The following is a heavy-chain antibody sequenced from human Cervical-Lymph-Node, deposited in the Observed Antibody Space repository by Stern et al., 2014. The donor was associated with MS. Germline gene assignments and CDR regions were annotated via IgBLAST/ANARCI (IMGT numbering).Heavy chain of an antibody. V-gene: IGHV3-66*02. CDR1: GFTVSSNY. Sequence: EVQLVESGGGLVQPGGSLRLSCAASGFTVSSNYMSWVRQAPGKGLEWVSVIYSGGSTYYADSVKGRFTISRDNSKNTLYLQMNSLRAEDTAVYYCARDPTKRNWFDPWGQGTLFTVSS. CDR3: ARDPTKRNWFDP. D-gene: IGHD1-1*01. CDR2: IYSGGST. J-gene: IGHJ5*02.